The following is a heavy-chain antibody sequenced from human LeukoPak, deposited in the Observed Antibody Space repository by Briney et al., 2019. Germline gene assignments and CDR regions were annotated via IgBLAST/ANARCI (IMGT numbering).Heavy chain of an antibody. J-gene: IGHJ4*02. CDR3: ARDEGGIQVRLLLDY. D-gene: IGHD5-18*01. CDR1: GFTFSRSG. Sequence: QPGRSLRLSCAASGFTFSRSGMHWVRQAPGKGLEWVAVMSYDGSDKYYADSVKGRFTISRDNSKNTLYLQMNSLRAEDTAVYYCARDEGGIQVRLLLDYWGQGTLVTVSS. CDR2: MSYDGSDK. V-gene: IGHV3-30*03.